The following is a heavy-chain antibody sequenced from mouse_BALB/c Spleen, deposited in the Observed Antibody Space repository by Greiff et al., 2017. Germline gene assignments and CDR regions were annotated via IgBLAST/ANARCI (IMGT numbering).Heavy chain of an antibody. V-gene: IGHV14-3*02. J-gene: IGHJ3*01. CDR3: ARYGYQGWFAY. D-gene: IGHD1-2*01. Sequence: VQLQQSGAELVKPGASVKLSCTASGFNIKDTYMPWVKQRPEQGLEWIGRIDPANGNTKYDPKFQGKATITADTSSNTAYLQLSSLTSEDTAVYYCARYGYQGWFAYWGQGTLVTVSA. CDR1: GFNIKDTY. CDR2: IDPANGNT.